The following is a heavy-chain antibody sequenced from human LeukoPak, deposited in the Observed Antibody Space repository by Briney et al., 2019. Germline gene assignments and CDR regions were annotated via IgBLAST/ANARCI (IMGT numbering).Heavy chain of an antibody. CDR2: IHPNSGGT. CDR3: ARARYSSGWFPFDY. CDR1: VYTFTRYY. Sequence: ASLKISSKTSVYTFTRYYMHCVRQAPGHRLEWICCIHPNSGGTNYAQKFQGRVTMTRDTSVSIAYMDLSRLTSDDTAVYYCARARYSSGWFPFDYWGQGTLVTVSS. J-gene: IGHJ4*02. V-gene: IGHV1-2*02. D-gene: IGHD6-19*01.